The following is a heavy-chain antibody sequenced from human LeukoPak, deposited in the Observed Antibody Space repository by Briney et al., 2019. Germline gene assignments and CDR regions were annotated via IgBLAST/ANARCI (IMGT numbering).Heavy chain of an antibody. Sequence: KPSETLSLTCTVSGGSISSYYWSWIRQPPGKGLEWIGYIYYSGSTNYNPSLKSRVTISVDTPKNQFSLKLNSVTAADTAVYYCARVHGPLDYWGQGILVTVSS. CDR1: GGSISSYY. J-gene: IGHJ4*02. CDR3: ARVHGPLDY. D-gene: IGHD4-17*01. CDR2: IYYSGST. V-gene: IGHV4-59*12.